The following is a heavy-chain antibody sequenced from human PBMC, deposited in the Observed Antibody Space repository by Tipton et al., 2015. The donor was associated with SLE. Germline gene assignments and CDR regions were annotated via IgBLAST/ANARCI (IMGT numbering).Heavy chain of an antibody. J-gene: IGHJ4*02. CDR3: ARALLTYYDFWTGNKGYFDY. CDR2: IYYTGTT. V-gene: IGHV4-31*02. D-gene: IGHD3-3*01. Sequence: LRLSCTVSGDSIGSGNYYWSWIRHHPGKGLEWIGYIYYTGTTHYSPSLKSRVIISVDTSKNQFSLNLSSVTAADTAVYYCARALLTYYDFWTGNKGYFDYWGQGTLVTVSS. CDR1: GDSIGSGNYY.